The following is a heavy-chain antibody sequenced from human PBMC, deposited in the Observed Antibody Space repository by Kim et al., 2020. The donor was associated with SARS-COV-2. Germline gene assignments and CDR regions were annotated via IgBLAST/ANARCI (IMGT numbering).Heavy chain of an antibody. V-gene: IGHV3-23*01. D-gene: IGHD3-16*01. CDR2: ISGSGGST. CDR3: AKDLSGGSWIRDYYYYGMDV. J-gene: IGHJ6*02. Sequence: GGSLRLSCAASGFTFSSYAMSWVRQAPGKGLEWVSAISGSGGSTYYADSVKGRFTISRDNSKNTLYLQMNSLRAEDTAVYYCAKDLSGGSWIRDYYYYGMDVWGQGTTVTVSS. CDR1: GFTFSSYA.